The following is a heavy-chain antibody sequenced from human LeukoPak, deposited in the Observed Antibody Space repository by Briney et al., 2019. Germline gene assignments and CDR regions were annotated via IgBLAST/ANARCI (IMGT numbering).Heavy chain of an antibody. Sequence: GGSLRLSCAASGFTFSSYAMHWVRQAPGKGLEYVSAITSNGDKTYYGNSVKGRFTISRDNSKNTLYLQMGSLRIEDMAVYYCARGGATTLFDYWGQGTLVTVSS. CDR1: GFTFSSYA. CDR3: ARGGATTLFDY. J-gene: IGHJ4*02. D-gene: IGHD1-26*01. V-gene: IGHV3-64*01. CDR2: ITSNGDKT.